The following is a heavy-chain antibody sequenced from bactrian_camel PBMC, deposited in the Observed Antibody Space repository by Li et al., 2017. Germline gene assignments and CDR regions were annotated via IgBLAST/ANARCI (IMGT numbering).Heavy chain of an antibody. Sequence: QVQLVESGGGSVPVGGSLRLSCAVSGFGSSVYYINWVRRVPGKGLEWVSSIYSDGSREVYSSFVKGRFAISKDNAVNTVYLQMNSLKSEDTALYYCATCSPTETNIATPITGATGPRSPSP. CDR1: GFGSSVYY. CDR2: IYSDGSRE. J-gene: IGHJ4*01. V-gene: IGHV3-2*01. CDR3: ATCSPTETNIATPIT. D-gene: IGHD4*01.